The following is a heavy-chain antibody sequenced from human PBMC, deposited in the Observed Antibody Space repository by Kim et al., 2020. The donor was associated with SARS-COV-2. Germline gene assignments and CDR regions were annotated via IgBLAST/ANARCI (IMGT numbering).Heavy chain of an antibody. D-gene: IGHD6-19*01. J-gene: IGHJ5*02. CDR3: AGHGRPWLVREGWFDP. V-gene: IGHV4-39*01. Sequence: PSLRSRVTITVDTSKTQFSLRLSSVTAADAAVYYCAGHGRPWLVREGWFDPWGQGTLVTVSS.